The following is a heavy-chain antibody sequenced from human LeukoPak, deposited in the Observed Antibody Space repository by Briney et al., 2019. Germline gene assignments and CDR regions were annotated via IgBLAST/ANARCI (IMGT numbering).Heavy chain of an antibody. CDR3: ARDYDILAGYHHYFDY. V-gene: IGHV3-11*01. J-gene: IGHJ4*02. CDR1: RFTFSDYY. CDR2: ISGSSDTV. Sequence: TGGSLRLSCAASRFTFSDYYMSWIRQAPGKGLEWISYISGSSDTVDYTDSVRGRFTISRDNAKNSLYLQMTSLRAEDTAVYYCARDYDILAGYHHYFDYWGQGSLVTVSS. D-gene: IGHD3-9*01.